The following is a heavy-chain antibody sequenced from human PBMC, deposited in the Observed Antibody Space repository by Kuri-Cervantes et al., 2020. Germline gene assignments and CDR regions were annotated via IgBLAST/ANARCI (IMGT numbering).Heavy chain of an antibody. CDR3: ARDPTTVGVSAGMRAGGGMDV. J-gene: IGHJ6*02. D-gene: IGHD2-2*01. CDR2: INPIGGST. CDR1: GCTFTRYY. Sequence: ASVKVSCKASGCTFTRYYMHWVRQAPGQGLEWMGIINPIGGSTSYAQKFQGRVTMTRDTSTSTVYMELNSLRAEDTAVYYCARDPTTVGVSAGMRAGGGMDVWGQGITVTVSS. V-gene: IGHV1-46*01.